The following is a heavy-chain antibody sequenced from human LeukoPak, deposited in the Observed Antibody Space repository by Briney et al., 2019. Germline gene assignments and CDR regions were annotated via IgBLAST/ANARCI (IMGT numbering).Heavy chain of an antibody. CDR1: GGSISSSRDY. Sequence: SETLSLTCTVSGGSISSSRDYWAWIRQPPGKGLEWIGSIYYSGRTYYNPSLKSRVTISVDTSSNRFSLRLSSVTAADTAVYYCARGRAPLLWFGELLGHGAFDIWGQGTMVTVSS. V-gene: IGHV4-39*07. CDR3: ARGRAPLLWFGELLGHGAFDI. CDR2: IYYSGRT. J-gene: IGHJ3*02. D-gene: IGHD3-10*01.